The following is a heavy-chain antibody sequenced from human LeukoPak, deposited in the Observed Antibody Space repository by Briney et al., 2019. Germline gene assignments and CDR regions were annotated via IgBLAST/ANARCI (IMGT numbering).Heavy chain of an antibody. CDR2: ISSSSSHI. V-gene: IGHV3-21*01. D-gene: IGHD2-2*01. Sequence: GGSLRLSCAASGFTFSSYSMNWVRQAPGKGLEWVSSISSSSSHIYYADSVKGRFTISRDNAKNSLYLQMNSLRAEDTAVYYCARDGCSSTSCDYGMDVWGQGTTVTVSS. CDR3: ARDGCSSTSCDYGMDV. J-gene: IGHJ6*02. CDR1: GFTFSSYS.